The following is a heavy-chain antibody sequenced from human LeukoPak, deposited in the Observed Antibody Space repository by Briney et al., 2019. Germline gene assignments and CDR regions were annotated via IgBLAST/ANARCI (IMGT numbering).Heavy chain of an antibody. CDR2: ISSTSRTI. CDR3: ATSTAFDY. J-gene: IGHJ4*02. D-gene: IGHD5-18*01. Sequence: GGSLRLSCAASGFTFSNYSMNWVRQAPGKGLEWVSYISSTSRTIYYVDSVKGRFTASRDNAKNSLYLQMNSLRAEDTGVYYCATSTAFDYWGRGTLVTVSS. CDR1: GFTFSNYS. V-gene: IGHV3-48*01.